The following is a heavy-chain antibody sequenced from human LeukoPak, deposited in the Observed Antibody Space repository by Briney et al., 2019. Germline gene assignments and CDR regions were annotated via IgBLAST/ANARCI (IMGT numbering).Heavy chain of an antibody. J-gene: IGHJ5*02. CDR2: IHRDGSVR. V-gene: IGHV3-7*01. D-gene: IGHD5-24*01. CDR3: AREDGGWLRADL. Sequence: GGSLRLSCEASGFSFNAFWMSWVRQAPGKGLEWVANIHRDGSVRHYVESVRGRFTISRDNAKNSLFLQMNSLRVEDTAVYYCAREDGGWLRADLWGQGTLLTVSS. CDR1: GFSFNAFW.